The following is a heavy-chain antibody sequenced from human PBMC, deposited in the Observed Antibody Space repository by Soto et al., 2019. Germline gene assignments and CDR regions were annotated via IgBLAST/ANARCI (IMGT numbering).Heavy chain of an antibody. J-gene: IGHJ6*02. CDR3: AKGLVGYVFGVQDYYFGMDV. Sequence: QVQLVESGGGVVQPGRSLRLSRGASGFKFSTYGMHWVRQAPGKGLEWVAVISYDGNNKDYADSVKGRFTISRDNSKNTSYLQMSSLRAEDTAVYYCAKGLVGYVFGVQDYYFGMDVWGQGTTVAVSS. D-gene: IGHD1-26*01. V-gene: IGHV3-30*18. CDR1: GFKFSTYG. CDR2: ISYDGNNK.